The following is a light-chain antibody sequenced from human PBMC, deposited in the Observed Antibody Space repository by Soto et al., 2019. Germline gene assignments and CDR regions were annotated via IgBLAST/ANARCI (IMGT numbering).Light chain of an antibody. Sequence: EIVLTQSPGTLSLSPGQRATLSCRASQSVRSNLAWYRLRPGQPPRLLIYDASTRAAGIPARFSGSGFGTEFSLTISSLEPEDFAVYYCQQYDNWPTFGQGTKVDIK. CDR2: DAS. V-gene: IGKV3-11*01. CDR1: QSVRSN. CDR3: QQYDNWPT. J-gene: IGKJ1*01.